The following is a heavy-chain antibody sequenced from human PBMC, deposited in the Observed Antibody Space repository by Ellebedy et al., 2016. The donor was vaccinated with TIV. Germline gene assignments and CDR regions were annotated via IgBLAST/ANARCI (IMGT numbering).Heavy chain of an antibody. D-gene: IGHD6-13*01. CDR1: GFTFSTYA. Sequence: GESLKISCAASGFTFSTYAMSWVRQAPGKGLEWASSISGSGTNTYYADSVKGRFTISRDDSRTTLWLQMNSLRAEDTAVYYCAKGDSSSWYWDYWGQGTPVTVSS. V-gene: IGHV3-23*01. CDR2: ISGSGTNT. J-gene: IGHJ4*02. CDR3: AKGDSSSWYWDY.